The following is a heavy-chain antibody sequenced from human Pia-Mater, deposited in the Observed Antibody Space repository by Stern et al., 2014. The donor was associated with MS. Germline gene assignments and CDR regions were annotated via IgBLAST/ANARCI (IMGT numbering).Heavy chain of an antibody. CDR2: ISYDGSNK. J-gene: IGHJ2*01. CDR3: ARQMTHGPFDL. D-gene: IGHD2-21*02. Sequence: VHLVESGGGVVQPGRSLRLSCATSGFTFRSYAMHWVRQAPGKGLQWVAVISYDGSNKYYADSVRGRFPISRDNSKNTLFLPMNSLRAEDTAVYYCARQMTHGPFDLLGRGTLVTVSS. CDR1: GFTFRSYA. V-gene: IGHV3-30-3*01.